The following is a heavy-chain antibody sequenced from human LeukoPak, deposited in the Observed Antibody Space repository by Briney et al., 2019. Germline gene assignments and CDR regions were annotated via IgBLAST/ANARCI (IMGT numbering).Heavy chain of an antibody. CDR2: FSGSGGTT. CDR3: ANGNRCTSPNCLGYYYFYMDV. J-gene: IGHJ6*03. D-gene: IGHD2/OR15-2a*01. CDR1: GLTFSSDA. Sequence: RGGSLRLSCAASGLTFSSDAMSWVCQAPGRGAEWVLGFSGSGGTTYYADSAKGRLTISRDNSKNTLYLQMNRLRAGATAVYYCANGNRCTSPNCLGYYYFYMDVWGKGTTVTVSS. V-gene: IGHV3-23*01.